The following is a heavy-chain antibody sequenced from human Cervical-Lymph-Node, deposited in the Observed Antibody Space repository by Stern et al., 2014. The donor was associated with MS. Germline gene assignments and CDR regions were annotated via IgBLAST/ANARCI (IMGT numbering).Heavy chain of an antibody. CDR3: ARDRGEWLLPHALDI. CDR1: GYTFNGYG. D-gene: IGHD3-3*01. J-gene: IGHJ3*02. Sequence: QVQLVQSGAEVKKPGASVKVSCKASGYTFNGYGISWLRQAPGQGLEWMGWISGYNGDIKYAQMVQGRVTMTIDTSTTTVHMELRSLRSDDTAMYYCARDRGEWLLPHALDIWGQGTLVTVSS. V-gene: IGHV1-18*04. CDR2: ISGYNGDI.